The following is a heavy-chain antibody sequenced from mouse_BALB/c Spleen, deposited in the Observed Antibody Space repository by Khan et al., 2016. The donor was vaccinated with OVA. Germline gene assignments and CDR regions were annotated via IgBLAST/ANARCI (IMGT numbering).Heavy chain of an antibody. CDR3: ARARYDNSMDY. V-gene: IGHV5-17*02. D-gene: IGHD2-12*01. CDR2: ISSGSSTI. Sequence: EVELVESGGGLVQPGGSRKLSCAASGFTFSSFGMHWVRQAPEKGLEWVAYISSGSSTIYYADTVKGRFTISRDNPKNTLFLQMTSLRSEETATYYCARARYDNSMDYWGQGTSVTVSS. CDR1: GFTFSSFG. J-gene: IGHJ4*01.